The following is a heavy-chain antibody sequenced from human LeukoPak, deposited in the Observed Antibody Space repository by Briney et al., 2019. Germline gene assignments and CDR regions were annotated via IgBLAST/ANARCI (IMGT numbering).Heavy chain of an antibody. V-gene: IGHV4-34*01. CDR2: INHSGST. J-gene: IGHJ4*02. CDR3: ARGRKRGWLRDTYFDC. D-gene: IGHD5-12*01. CDR1: GGSFSGYY. Sequence: SETLSLTCAVYGGSFSGYYWSWIRQPPGKGLEWIGEINHSGSTNYNPSLKSRVTISVDTSKNQFSLKLSSVTAADTAVYYCARGRKRGWLRDTYFDCWLQGTLVTDSS.